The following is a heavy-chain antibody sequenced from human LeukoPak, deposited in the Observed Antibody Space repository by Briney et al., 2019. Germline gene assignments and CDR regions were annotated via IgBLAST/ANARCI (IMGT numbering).Heavy chain of an antibody. Sequence: ASVKLSCKASGYTFTSYGISWLRHAPGQGLEWLGWISGYNGNTNYAQKFQGRVTMTTDTPTSTAYMDLRSLKSDDTAVYYCAVHDFYSGGYHFDYWGQGTLVTVSS. D-gene: IGHD3-3*01. CDR2: ISGYNGNT. J-gene: IGHJ4*02. V-gene: IGHV1-18*01. CDR3: AVHDFYSGGYHFDY. CDR1: GYTFTSYG.